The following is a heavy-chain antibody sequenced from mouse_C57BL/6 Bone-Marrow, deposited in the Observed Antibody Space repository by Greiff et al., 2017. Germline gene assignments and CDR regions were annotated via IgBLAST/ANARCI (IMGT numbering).Heavy chain of an antibody. CDR1: GYTFTSYW. J-gene: IGHJ1*03. CDR3: AKIGIYYGSSYWYFDV. V-gene: IGHV1-59*01. Sequence: VQLQQPGAELVRPGTSVKLSCKASGYTFTSYWMHWVKQRPGQGLEWIGVIDPSDSYTNYNQKFKGKATLTVDTSSSTAYMQLSSLTSEDSAVYYCAKIGIYYGSSYWYFDVWGTGTTVTVSS. CDR2: IDPSDSYT. D-gene: IGHD1-1*01.